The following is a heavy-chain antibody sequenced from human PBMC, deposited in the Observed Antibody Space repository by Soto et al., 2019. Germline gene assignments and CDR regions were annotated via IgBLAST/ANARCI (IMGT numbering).Heavy chain of an antibody. J-gene: IGHJ6*03. CDR3: GSENRGSSHGYYYYYMDV. V-gene: IGHV4-39*01. Sequence: ETLSLTCTVSGGSISSSSYYWGWIRQPPGKGLEWIGSIYYSGSTYYNPSLKSRVTISVDTSKNQFSLKLSSVTAADTAVYYCGSENRGSSHGYYYYYMDVWGKGTTVTVSS. D-gene: IGHD2-2*01. CDR2: IYYSGST. CDR1: GGSISSSSYY.